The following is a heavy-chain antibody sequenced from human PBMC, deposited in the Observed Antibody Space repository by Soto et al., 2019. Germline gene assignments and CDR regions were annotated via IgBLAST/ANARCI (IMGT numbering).Heavy chain of an antibody. Sequence: EVQLVESGGGLVQPGGSLRLSCAASGFTFSSYSMNWVRQAPGKGLEWVSYISSSSSTIYYADSVKGRFTISRDNAKNSLYRQMNSLRDEDTAVYYCARNNTYYYDSSGRMDVWGQGTTVTVSS. CDR2: ISSSSSTI. V-gene: IGHV3-48*02. D-gene: IGHD3-22*01. J-gene: IGHJ6*02. CDR3: ARNNTYYYDSSGRMDV. CDR1: GFTFSSYS.